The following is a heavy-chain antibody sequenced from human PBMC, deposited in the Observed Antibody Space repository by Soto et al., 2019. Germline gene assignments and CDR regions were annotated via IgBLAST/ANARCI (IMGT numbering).Heavy chain of an antibody. D-gene: IGHD6-13*01. J-gene: IGHJ4*02. CDR2: IYPGDSDT. CDR1: GYSFTNYW. V-gene: IGHV5-51*01. Sequence: PGESLKISRKGSGYSFTNYWIAWVRQMPGKGLEWMGIIYPGDSDTRYSPSFQGQITISVDKSISTAYLQWSSLKASDTAMYYCARRWEMATVAACDYWGQGTLVTVSS. CDR3: ARRWEMATVAACDY.